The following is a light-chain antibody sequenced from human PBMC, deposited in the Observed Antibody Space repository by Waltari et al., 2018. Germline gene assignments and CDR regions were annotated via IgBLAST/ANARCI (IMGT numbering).Light chain of an antibody. CDR3: SSYAGSKTLI. V-gene: IGLV2-8*01. J-gene: IGLJ2*01. Sequence: QSALTQPPSASGSPGQSVTISCTGTSSDIGGYNYVSWFQQHPDKAPKLMIYEVSNRPPGVPDRFAGSRSGNTASLTVSGLQAEDEADYYCSSYAGSKTLIFGGGTKLTVL. CDR2: EVS. CDR1: SSDIGGYNY.